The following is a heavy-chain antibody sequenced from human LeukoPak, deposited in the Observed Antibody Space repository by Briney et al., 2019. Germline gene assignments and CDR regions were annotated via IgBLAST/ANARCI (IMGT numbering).Heavy chain of an antibody. J-gene: IGHJ6*02. D-gene: IGHD6-6*01. Sequence: GGSLRLSCAASGFTFSSYSMNWVRQAPGKGLEWVSSISSSSSYIYYADSVKGRFTISRDNAKNSLYLQMNSLRAEDTAVYYCARVSSIAARGARYYYYGMDVWGQGTTVTVSS. V-gene: IGHV3-21*01. CDR2: ISSSSSYI. CDR3: ARVSSIAARGARYYYYGMDV. CDR1: GFTFSSYS.